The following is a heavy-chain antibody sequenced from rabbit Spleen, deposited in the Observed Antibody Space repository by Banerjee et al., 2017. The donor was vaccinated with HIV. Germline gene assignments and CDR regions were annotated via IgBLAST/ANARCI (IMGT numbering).Heavy chain of an antibody. J-gene: IGHJ4*01. CDR2: IYADSSGST. D-gene: IGHD2-1*01. CDR1: GFDLSSYYY. V-gene: IGHV1S40*01. CDR3: ARGSAAMTMVITGYYLNL. Sequence: QSLEESGGDLVKPGASLTLTCTASGFDLSSYYYMYWVRQAPGKGLEYIACIYADSSGSTYYASWAKGRFTISKTSSTTVTLEMTSLTAADTATYFCARGSAAMTMVITGYYLNLWGQGTLVTVS.